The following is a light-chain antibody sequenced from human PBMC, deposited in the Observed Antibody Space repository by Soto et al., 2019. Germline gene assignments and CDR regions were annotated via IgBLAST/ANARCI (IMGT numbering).Light chain of an antibody. J-gene: IGKJ5*01. CDR1: QSVSSGH. CDR2: GAS. CDR3: QQYGSSPGIT. Sequence: DIVLTQSPGTLSLSPGERASLSCRASQSVSSGHLAWYQQKPGQAPRLLIYGASSRATGIPDRFSDSGSGTDFTLTIDRLEPEDFAVYYCQQYGSSPGITFGQGTRLEIK. V-gene: IGKV3-20*01.